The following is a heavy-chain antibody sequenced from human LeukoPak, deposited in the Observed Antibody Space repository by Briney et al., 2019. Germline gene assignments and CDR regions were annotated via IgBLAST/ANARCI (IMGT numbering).Heavy chain of an antibody. V-gene: IGHV4-34*01. J-gene: IGHJ4*02. CDR3: ARGPPLIRYFDWLQPRYLDY. CDR1: GGSFSGYY. Sequence: SETLSLTCAVYGGSFSGYYWSWIRQPPGKGLEWIGEINHSGSTNYNPSLKSRVTISVDTSKNQFSLKLSSVTAADTAVYYCARGPPLIRYFDWLQPRYLDYWGQGTLVTVSS. D-gene: IGHD3-9*01. CDR2: INHSGST.